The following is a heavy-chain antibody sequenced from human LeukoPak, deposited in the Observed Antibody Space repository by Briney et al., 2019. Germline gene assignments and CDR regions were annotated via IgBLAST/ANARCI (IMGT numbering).Heavy chain of an antibody. CDR2: IIPIFGTA. CDR3: ARNPYDILTGYGYCFDY. CDR1: GDTFTSYA. D-gene: IGHD3-9*01. Sequence: SVKASCKASGDTFTSYAISWVRQAPGQGLEWMGRIIPIFGTANYAQKFQGRVTITTDESTSTAYMGLSSLRSEDTGVYCCARNPYDILTGYGYCFDYRGQGTLVTVSS. J-gene: IGHJ4*02. V-gene: IGHV1-69*05.